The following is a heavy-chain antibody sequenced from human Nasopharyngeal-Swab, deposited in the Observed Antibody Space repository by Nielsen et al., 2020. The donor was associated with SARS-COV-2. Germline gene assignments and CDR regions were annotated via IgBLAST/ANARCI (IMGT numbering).Heavy chain of an antibody. D-gene: IGHD2-2*01. V-gene: IGHV4-4*02. J-gene: IGHJ4*01. CDR2: VHHSGST. CDR3: ARSLVGCSSHTCALMN. Sequence: WIRQPPGKGLEWIGEVHHSGSTHYNPSLKSQVVISADKYNQFSLRMNSVTAADTALYYCARSLVGCSSHTCALMNWGHGTLVTVSS.